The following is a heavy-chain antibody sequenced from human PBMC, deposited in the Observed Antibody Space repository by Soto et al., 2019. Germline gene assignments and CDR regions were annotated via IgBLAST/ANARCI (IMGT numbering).Heavy chain of an antibody. V-gene: IGHV1-18*01. CDR1: GYTFTSYG. Sequence: ASVKVSCKASGYTFTSYGISWVRQAPGQGLEWMGWISAYNGNTNYAQKLQGRVTMTTDTSTSTAYMELRSLRSDDTAVYYCASFLYYYDSSGYFDAFDIWGQGTMVTVSS. D-gene: IGHD3-22*01. CDR2: ISAYNGNT. J-gene: IGHJ3*02. CDR3: ASFLYYYDSSGYFDAFDI.